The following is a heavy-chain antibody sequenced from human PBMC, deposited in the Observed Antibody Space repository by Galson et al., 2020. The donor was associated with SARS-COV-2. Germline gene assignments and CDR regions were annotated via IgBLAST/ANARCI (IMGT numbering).Heavy chain of an antibody. V-gene: IGHV1-69*01. Sequence: KISCKASGGTFSSYAISWVRQAPGQGLEWMGGIIPIFGTANCAQKFQGRVTITADESTSTAYMELSSLRSEDTAVYYCHFYGSGSYYNYFDYWGQGTLVTVSS. CDR1: GGTFSSYA. D-gene: IGHD3-10*01. CDR3: HFYGSGSYYNYFDY. CDR2: IIPIFGTA. J-gene: IGHJ4*02.